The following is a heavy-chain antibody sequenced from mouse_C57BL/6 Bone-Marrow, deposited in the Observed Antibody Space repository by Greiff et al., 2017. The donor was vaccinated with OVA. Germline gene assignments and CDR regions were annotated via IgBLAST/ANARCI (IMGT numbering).Heavy chain of an antibody. Sequence: QVQLQQSGAELVKPGASVKISCKASGYAFSSYWMNWVKQRPGKGLEWIGQIYPGDGDTNYNGKFKGKATLTADKSSSTAYMQLSSLTSEDSAVYFCATPCSSYPHCFDYWGQGTTLTVSS. D-gene: IGHD1-1*01. J-gene: IGHJ2*01. CDR2: IYPGDGDT. CDR1: GYAFSSYW. CDR3: ATPCSSYPHCFDY. V-gene: IGHV1-80*01.